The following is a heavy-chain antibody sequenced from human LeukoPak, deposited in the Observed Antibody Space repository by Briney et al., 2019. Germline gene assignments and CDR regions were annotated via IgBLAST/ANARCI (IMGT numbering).Heavy chain of an antibody. V-gene: IGHV3-23*01. CDR2: ISGSGDNTVMSGSGENT. J-gene: IGHJ4*02. CDR3: AKGSAAARPYYFDY. D-gene: IGHD6-6*01. Sequence: GGSLRLSCAASGFTFSTTAMGWVRQAPGKGLEWLSVISGSGDNTVMSGSGENTYYADSVKGRFTISRDNSMNTLYLQMNSLRAEDTAVYYCAKGSAAARPYYFDYWGQGTLVTVSS. CDR1: GFTFSTTA.